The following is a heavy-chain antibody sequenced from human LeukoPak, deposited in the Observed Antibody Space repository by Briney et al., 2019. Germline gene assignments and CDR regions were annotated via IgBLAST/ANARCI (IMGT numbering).Heavy chain of an antibody. J-gene: IGHJ4*02. D-gene: IGHD6-13*01. CDR2: FYYSGTT. Sequence: KPSETLSLTCTVSGGSINSYYWSRIQQPPGMGLEWIGYFYYSGTTNYNPSLKSRVTISVDTSQNQFSLKLSSVTAADTAVYFCARGSSSSHHPALSWGQGTLVTVSS. CDR1: GGSINSYY. CDR3: ARGSSSSHHPALS. V-gene: IGHV4-59*01.